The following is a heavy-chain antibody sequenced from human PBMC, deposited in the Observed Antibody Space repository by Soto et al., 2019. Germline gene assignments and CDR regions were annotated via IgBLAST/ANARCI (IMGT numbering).Heavy chain of an antibody. Sequence: GSLRLSCAASGFTFSSYGMHWVRQAPGKGLEWVAVISYDGSNKYYADSVKGRFTISRDNSKNTLYLQMNSLRAEDTAVYYCARKAPIAAAGPFDYWGQGTLVTVSS. D-gene: IGHD6-13*01. CDR2: ISYDGSNK. CDR1: GFTFSSYG. CDR3: ARKAPIAAAGPFDY. J-gene: IGHJ4*02. V-gene: IGHV3-30*03.